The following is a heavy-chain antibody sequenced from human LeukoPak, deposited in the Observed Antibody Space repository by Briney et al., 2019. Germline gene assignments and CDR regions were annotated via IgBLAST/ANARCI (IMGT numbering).Heavy chain of an antibody. D-gene: IGHD6-13*01. CDR1: GGSISSSSYY. Sequence: SETLSLICSVSGGSISSSSYYGGWIRQPPGKGLEWFGSIYYSGSPYYNPSLKSRVTISVDTSKNQFSLKLSSVTAADTAVYYCARSAAGTNYYYYYYMDVWGKGTTVTVSS. CDR3: ARSAAGTNYYYYYYMDV. CDR2: IYYSGSP. V-gene: IGHV4-39*01. J-gene: IGHJ6*03.